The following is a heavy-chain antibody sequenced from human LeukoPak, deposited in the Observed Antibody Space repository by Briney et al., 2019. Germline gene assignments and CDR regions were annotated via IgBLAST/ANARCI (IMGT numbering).Heavy chain of an antibody. J-gene: IGHJ4*02. D-gene: IGHD5-12*01. CDR2: IIPILGIA. CDR1: GGTFSSYA. V-gene: IGHV1-69*04. CDR3: ARARRWLRTFDY. Sequence: GASVKVSCKASGGTFSSYAISWVRQAPGQGLEWMGRIIPILGIANYAQKFQGRVTITADKSTSTAYMELSSLRSEDTAVYYCARARRWLRTFDYWGQGTLVTVSS.